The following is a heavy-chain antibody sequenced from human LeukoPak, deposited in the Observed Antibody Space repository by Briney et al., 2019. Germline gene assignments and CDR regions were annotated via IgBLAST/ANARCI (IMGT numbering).Heavy chain of an antibody. J-gene: IGHJ6*02. CDR1: GFRFRTYE. Sequence: GGSLRLSCEASGFRFRTYEMNWVRQAPGKGLEWVSYISSGGNSKYYADSVKGRFTVSRDNVKNSLYLQMNSLRAEDTAVYYCVRDHMVEVGSYGLDVWGQGTSVTVSS. V-gene: IGHV3-48*03. CDR3: VRDHMVEVGSYGLDV. CDR2: ISSGGNSK. D-gene: IGHD2-15*01.